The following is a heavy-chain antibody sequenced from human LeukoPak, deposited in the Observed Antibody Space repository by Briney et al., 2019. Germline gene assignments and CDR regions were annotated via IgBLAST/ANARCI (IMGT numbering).Heavy chain of an antibody. Sequence: PGGSLRLSCAASGFTFSSYAMSWVRQAPGKGLEWISVISGSGGNTNYADSVKGRFTISRDNSKNSLYLQMNSLRAEDTAVYYCAKDGYCSAGSCFSANDAFDIWGQGTMVTVSS. CDR2: ISGSGGNT. CDR1: GFTFSSYA. J-gene: IGHJ3*02. D-gene: IGHD2-15*01. V-gene: IGHV3-23*01. CDR3: AKDGYCSAGSCFSANDAFDI.